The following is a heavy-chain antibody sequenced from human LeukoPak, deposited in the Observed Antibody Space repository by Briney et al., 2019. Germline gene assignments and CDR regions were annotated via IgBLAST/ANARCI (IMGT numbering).Heavy chain of an antibody. CDR1: GGSFSGYY. J-gene: IGHJ4*02. Sequence: SETLSLTCAVYGGSFSGYYWNWIRQPPGKGLEWIGEINHSGSTNYNPSLKSRVTISVDTSKNQFSLKLSSVTAAGTAVYYCARWEMATNYFDYWGQGTLVTVSS. V-gene: IGHV4-34*01. CDR3: ARWEMATNYFDY. D-gene: IGHD5-24*01. CDR2: INHSGST.